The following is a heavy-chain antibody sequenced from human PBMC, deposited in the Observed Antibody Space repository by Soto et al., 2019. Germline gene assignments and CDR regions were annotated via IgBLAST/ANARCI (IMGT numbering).Heavy chain of an antibody. CDR2: IIPIFGTA. V-gene: IGHV1-69*01. D-gene: IGHD5-18*01. CDR3: AREGSYGPTHFDY. CDR1: GGTFSSYA. Sequence: QVQLVQSGAEVKKPGSSVKVSCKASGGTFSSYAISWVRQAPGQGLAWMGGIIPIFGTANYAQKFQGSVTITADESTITAYMELRSLRSEDTAVYYCAREGSYGPTHFDYWGQGTLVTVSS. J-gene: IGHJ4*02.